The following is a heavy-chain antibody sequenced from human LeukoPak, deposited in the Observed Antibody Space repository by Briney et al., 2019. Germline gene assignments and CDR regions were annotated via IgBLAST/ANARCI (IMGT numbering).Heavy chain of an antibody. V-gene: IGHV5-51*01. D-gene: IGHD3-22*01. Sequence: GESLKISCKGSGYRFNRYCIAWVRQMPGKGVEWRGIIYPGDAYPRYSPPFQAQVTISADKSIRTAYLQGSRLNASDTAMYYCARFYYDSRGYYYGAFYIWGQGKMVTVSS. CDR1: GYRFNRYC. J-gene: IGHJ3*02. CDR3: ARFYYDSRGYYYGAFYI. CDR2: IYPGDAYP.